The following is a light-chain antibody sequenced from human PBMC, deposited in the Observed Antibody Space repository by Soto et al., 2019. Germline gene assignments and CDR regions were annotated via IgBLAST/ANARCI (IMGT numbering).Light chain of an antibody. Sequence: DIQMTQSPSILSASVGDRLTITCRDSQSISSWLAWYPQTPGKAPNLLIHKASHLESGVPSRFSGSGAGTECTRTISSLQPGDVATDYCQHYNTYTWTFGQGTKVDIK. J-gene: IGKJ1*01. CDR2: KAS. CDR3: QHYNTYTWT. V-gene: IGKV1-5*03. CDR1: QSISSW.